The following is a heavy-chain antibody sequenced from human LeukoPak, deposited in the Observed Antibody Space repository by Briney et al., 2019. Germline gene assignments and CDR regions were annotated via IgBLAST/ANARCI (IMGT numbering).Heavy chain of an antibody. D-gene: IGHD5-12*01. CDR2: ISYDGSNK. V-gene: IGHV3-30-3*01. J-gene: IGHJ4*02. CDR3: ARDRGSGYLNPSFDY. CDR1: GFTFSSYA. Sequence: GRSLRLSCAASGFTFSSYAMHWVRQAPGKGLEWVAVISYDGSNKYYADSVKGRFTISRDNSKNTLYLQMNSLRAEDTAVYYCARDRGSGYLNPSFDYWGQGTLVTVSS.